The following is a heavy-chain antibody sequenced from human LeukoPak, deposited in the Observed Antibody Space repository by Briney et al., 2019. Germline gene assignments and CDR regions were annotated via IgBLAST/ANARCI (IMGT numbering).Heavy chain of an antibody. CDR2: VSGSGNLI. CDR1: GLTFNTYA. J-gene: IGHJ4*02. CDR3: AKELRGSYYDSSGNLDY. V-gene: IGHV3-23*01. Sequence: GGSLRLSCEASGLTFNTYAMSWVRQAPGKGLEWVSAVSGSGNLIYYADSVKGRFTISRDNSKSTLYLQMNSLRAEDTAVYYCAKELRGSYYDSSGNLDYWGQGTLVTVSS. D-gene: IGHD3-22*01.